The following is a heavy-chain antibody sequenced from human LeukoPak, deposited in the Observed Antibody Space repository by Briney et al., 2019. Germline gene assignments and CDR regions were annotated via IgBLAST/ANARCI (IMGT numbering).Heavy chain of an antibody. J-gene: IGHJ6*03. Sequence: PSETLSLTCTVSGGSISSYYWSWIRQPPGKGLEWIGYIYYSGSTNYNPSLKSRVTMSVDTSKNQFSLKLSSVTAADTAVYYCARDLGRIGSSWYDGKDYYYMDVWGKGTTVTVSS. D-gene: IGHD6-13*01. V-gene: IGHV4-59*12. CDR2: IYYSGST. CDR3: ARDLGRIGSSWYDGKDYYYMDV. CDR1: GGSISSYY.